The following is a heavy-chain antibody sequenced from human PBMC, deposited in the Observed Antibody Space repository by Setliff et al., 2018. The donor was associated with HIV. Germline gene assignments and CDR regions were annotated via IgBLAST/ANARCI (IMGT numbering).Heavy chain of an antibody. CDR1: GGTFGIYG. V-gene: IGHV1-69*05. D-gene: IGHD2-2*01. CDR3: ARESACSSTSCPKVLDY. Sequence: SVKVSCKASGGTFGIYGISWVRQAPGQGLEWMGGTIPMFGTANYEQKFQGRVTITTDESTNTGYMELSSLRSEDTAVYYCARESACSSTSCPKVLDYWGQGTLVTVSS. CDR2: TIPMFGTA. J-gene: IGHJ4*02.